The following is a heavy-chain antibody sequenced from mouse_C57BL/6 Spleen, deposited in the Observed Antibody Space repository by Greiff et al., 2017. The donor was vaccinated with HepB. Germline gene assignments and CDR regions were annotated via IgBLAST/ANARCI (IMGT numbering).Heavy chain of an antibody. D-gene: IGHD2-3*01. CDR1: GFTFSDYY. V-gene: IGHV5-16*01. J-gene: IGHJ2*01. CDR3: ARAKSYDGYCLDY. Sequence: EVMLVESEGGLVQPGSSMKLSCTASGFTFSDYYMAWVRQVPEKGLEWVANINYDGSSTYYLDSLKSRFIISRDNAKNILYLQMSSLKSEDTATYYCARAKSYDGYCLDYWGQGTTLTVSS. CDR2: INYDGSST.